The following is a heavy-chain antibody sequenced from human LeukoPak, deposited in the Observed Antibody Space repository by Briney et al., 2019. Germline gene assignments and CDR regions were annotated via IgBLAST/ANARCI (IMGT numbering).Heavy chain of an antibody. CDR1: GGTFSSYA. D-gene: IGHD3-22*01. Sequence: ASVKVSCKASGGTFSSYAISWVRQAPGQGLEWMGGIIPIFGTANYAQKFQGGVTITADESTSTAYMELSSLRSEDTAVYYCARVVVTYYDSSGYPPRYFDYWGQGTLVTVSS. V-gene: IGHV1-69*13. CDR3: ARVVVTYYDSSGYPPRYFDY. CDR2: IIPIFGTA. J-gene: IGHJ4*02.